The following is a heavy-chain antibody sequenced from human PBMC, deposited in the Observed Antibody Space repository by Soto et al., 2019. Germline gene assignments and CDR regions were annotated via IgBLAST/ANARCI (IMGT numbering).Heavy chain of an antibody. CDR3: VRTYEYESRGYYPPY. CDR2: IWSDGSKK. CDR1: GFTFSHYG. V-gene: IGHV3-33*01. Sequence: QVQLVESGGGVVQPGRSLRLSCAASGFTFSHYGMHWVRQSPGKGLEWVAVIWSDGSKKYYVDSVKGRFTISRDNSKNTLYLQMNSLRAEDTAVYYCVRTYEYESRGYYPPYWGQGTLVTVSS. J-gene: IGHJ4*02. D-gene: IGHD3-22*01.